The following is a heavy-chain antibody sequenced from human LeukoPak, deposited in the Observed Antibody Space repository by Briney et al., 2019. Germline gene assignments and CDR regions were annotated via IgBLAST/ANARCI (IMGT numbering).Heavy chain of an antibody. V-gene: IGHV3-48*04. J-gene: IGHJ4*02. CDR2: ISSSSSII. CDR3: AREVGPINY. Sequence: GGSLRLSCAAPGFTFSSYAMSWVRQAPGKGLEWVSYISSSSSIIYYADSVKGRFTISRDNAKNSLYLQMNSLRAEDTAVYYCAREVGPINYWGQGTLVTVSS. CDR1: GFTFSSYA. D-gene: IGHD1-26*01.